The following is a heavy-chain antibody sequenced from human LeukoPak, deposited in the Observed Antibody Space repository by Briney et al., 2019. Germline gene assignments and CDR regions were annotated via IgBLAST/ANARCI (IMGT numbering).Heavy chain of an antibody. Sequence: GGSLRLSCAASGFTFSDYYMSWIRQAPGKGLEGVSYISSSSSSYTYYADSVKGRFTISRDNSRNTLYLQMNSQRAEDTAVYYCAKDNGDYVGYSDHWGQGTLVTVSS. CDR2: ISSSSSSYT. CDR1: GFTFSDYY. CDR3: AKDNGDYVGYSDH. J-gene: IGHJ4*02. D-gene: IGHD4-17*01. V-gene: IGHV3-11*05.